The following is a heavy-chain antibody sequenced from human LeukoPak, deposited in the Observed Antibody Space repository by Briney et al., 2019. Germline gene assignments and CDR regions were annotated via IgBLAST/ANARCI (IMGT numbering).Heavy chain of an antibody. CDR3: ATVGGYCSSTSCYRDY. CDR1: GYTFTGYY. V-gene: IGHV1-24*01. J-gene: IGHJ4*02. Sequence: ASVKVSCKASGYTFTGYYMHWVRQAPGKGLEWMGGFDPEDGETIYAQKFQGRVTMTEDTSTDTAYMELSSLRSEDTAVYYCATVGGYCSSTSCYRDYWGQGTLVTVSS. D-gene: IGHD2-2*01. CDR2: FDPEDGET.